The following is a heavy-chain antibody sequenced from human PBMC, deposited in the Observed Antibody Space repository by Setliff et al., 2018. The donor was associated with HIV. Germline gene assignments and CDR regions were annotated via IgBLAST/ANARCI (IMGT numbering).Heavy chain of an antibody. CDR1: GYIFTSQH. CDR3: ARDRGGSWTFDH. V-gene: IGHV1-46*01. D-gene: IGHD2-15*01. J-gene: IGHJ4*02. Sequence: ASVKVSCKTSGYIFTSQHLHWVRQAPGQGLEWMGFINPNEIMAHYAQKFQDRVALTRDTSTGTVYMELRSLRSEDTAVYYYARDRGGSWTFDHWGQGTLVTVSS. CDR2: INPNEIMA.